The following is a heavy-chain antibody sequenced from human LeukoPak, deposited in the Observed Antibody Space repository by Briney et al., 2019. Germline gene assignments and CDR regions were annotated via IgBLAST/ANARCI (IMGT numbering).Heavy chain of an antibody. J-gene: IGHJ2*01. CDR3: ARGFPRYFDL. CDR2: TYYRSKWYN. D-gene: IGHD2-21*01. CDR1: GDSVSSNSAS. V-gene: IGHV6-1*01. Sequence: SQTLSLTCAISGDSVSSNSASRHWIRQSPSRGLEWLGRTYYRSKWYNDYAVSVKSRININPDTSKNQFSLQLNSVTPEDTAVYYCARGFPRYFDLWGRGTLVTASS.